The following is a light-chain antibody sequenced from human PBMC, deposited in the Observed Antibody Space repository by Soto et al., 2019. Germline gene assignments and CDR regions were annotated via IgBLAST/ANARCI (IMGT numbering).Light chain of an antibody. V-gene: IGKV3-20*01. CDR2: GAS. CDR1: QSVSRY. Sequence: ENVLTQSPGTLSSSPGERATLSCRASQSVSRYLAWYQQNPGQAPRLLIYGASSRATGIPDRFSGSGSGTDFTLTISRLEPEDFAVYYCQHYGSSLLAQGTRLEIK. CDR3: QHYGSSL. J-gene: IGKJ5*01.